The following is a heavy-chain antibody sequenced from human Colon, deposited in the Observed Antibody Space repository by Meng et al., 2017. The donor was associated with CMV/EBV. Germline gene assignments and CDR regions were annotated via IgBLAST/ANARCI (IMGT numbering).Heavy chain of an antibody. CDR2: ISRSGDII. J-gene: IGHJ6*02. D-gene: IGHD2-2*02. Sequence: ALKISCAASGFRFSNYEVNWVRQAPGKGLEWVAYISRSGDIIDYADSVKGRFTVSRDNANNSLFVQMNSLRGEDTGVYYCARIMFCSDTSCYSHYGMDVWGQGTTVTVSS. CDR3: ARIMFCSDTSCYSHYGMDV. CDR1: GFRFSNYE. V-gene: IGHV3-48*03.